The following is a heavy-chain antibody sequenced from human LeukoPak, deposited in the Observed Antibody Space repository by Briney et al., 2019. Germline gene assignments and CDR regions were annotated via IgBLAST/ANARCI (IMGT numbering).Heavy chain of an antibody. Sequence: PGGSLRHSCAASGFIFNTYAMHWVREDPGKGLECSALIRYDRSNKKYADSVKGRFTISRDNTKNSLYLQMNSLRAEDTAVYYCAKDEGSDPDSFDIWGQGTMVTVSS. CDR1: GFIFNTYA. J-gene: IGHJ3*02. V-gene: IGHV3-30*02. D-gene: IGHD2-21*02. CDR3: AKDEGSDPDSFDI. CDR2: IRYDRSNK.